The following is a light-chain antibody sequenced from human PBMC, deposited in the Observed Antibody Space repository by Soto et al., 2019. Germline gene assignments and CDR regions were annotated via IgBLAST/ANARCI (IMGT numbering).Light chain of an antibody. CDR1: QSVSNN. CDR3: QQYNNWPPIT. V-gene: IGKV3-15*01. CDR2: YAS. J-gene: IGKJ5*01. Sequence: EIVMTQSPATLSVSPGERATLSCRASQSVSNNLAWYQQKPGQAPRLLIYYASTRATGIPARFSGSGSGTEFTLTISSLQSEDFALYSCQQYNNWPPITFGQGTRLEIK.